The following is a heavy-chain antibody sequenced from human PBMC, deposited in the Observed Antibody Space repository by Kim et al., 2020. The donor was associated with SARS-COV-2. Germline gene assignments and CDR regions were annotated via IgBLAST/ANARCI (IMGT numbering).Heavy chain of an antibody. CDR3: ARDLSYCSGGSCYWRLGYYYDRMDV. CDR2: INTNTGNP. V-gene: IGHV7-4-1*02. CDR1: GYTFTSYA. J-gene: IGHJ6*02. Sequence: ASVKVSCKASGYTFTSYAMNWVRQAPGQGLEWMGWINTNTGNPTYAQGFTGRFVFSLDTSVSTAYLQISSLKAEDTAVYYCARDLSYCSGGSCYWRLGYYYDRMDVWGHGTTVTVSS. D-gene: IGHD2-15*01.